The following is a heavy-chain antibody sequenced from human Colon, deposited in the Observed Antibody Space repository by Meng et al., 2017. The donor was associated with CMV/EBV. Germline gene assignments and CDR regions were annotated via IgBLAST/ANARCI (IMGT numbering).Heavy chain of an antibody. D-gene: IGHD2/OR15-2a*01. CDR3: ARGSNIYYGMDV. V-gene: IGHV3-21*01. CDR1: GFTFSSYS. J-gene: IGHJ6*02. Sequence: GESLKISCATSGFTFSSYSMNWVRQAPGKGLEWVSSISGGDTYIWYADAMKGRFAVSRDNGESSQYLQMNSLRDEDTGVYYCARGSNIYYGMDVWGQGTTVTVSS. CDR2: ISGGDTYI.